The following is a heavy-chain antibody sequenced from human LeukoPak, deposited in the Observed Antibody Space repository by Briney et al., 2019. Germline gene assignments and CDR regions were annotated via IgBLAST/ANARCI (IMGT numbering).Heavy chain of an antibody. J-gene: IGHJ3*02. Sequence: KPSETLSLTCAVYGGSFSGYYWSWIRQPPGKGLEWIGEINHSGSTNYNPSLKSRVTISVDTSKNQFSLKLSSVTAADTAVYYCARGRHLHDAFDIWGQGTMVTVSS. CDR3: ARGRHLHDAFDI. V-gene: IGHV4-34*01. CDR2: INHSGST. CDR1: GGSFSGYY. D-gene: IGHD6-25*01.